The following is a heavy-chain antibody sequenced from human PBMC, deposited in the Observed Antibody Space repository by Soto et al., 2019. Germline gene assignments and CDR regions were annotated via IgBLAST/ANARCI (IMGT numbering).Heavy chain of an antibody. CDR1: GYTFNDYF. Sequence: QVQLVQSGAEVKEPGASVNVSCRASGYTFNDYFLHWVRQAPGQGLEWMGWINPNSGSTNLAQRFQGWVTMTRDASISTVYLVLNRLKSDDTAVYYCARVTDTSPDAWLDPWGQGTLVTVSS. V-gene: IGHV1-2*04. CDR3: ARVTDTSPDAWLDP. CDR2: INPNSGST. J-gene: IGHJ5*02.